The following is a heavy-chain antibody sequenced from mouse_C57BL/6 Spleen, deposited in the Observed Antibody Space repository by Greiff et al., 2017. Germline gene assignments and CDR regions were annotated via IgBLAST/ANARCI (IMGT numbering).Heavy chain of an antibody. Sequence: VQLQQSGASVKISCKASGYAFSSYWMNWVKQRPGKGLEWIGQIYPGDGDTNYNGKFKGKATLTADKSSSTAYMQLSSLTSEDSAVYFCARGGGLYYFDYWGQGTTLTVSS. CDR3: ARGGGLYYFDY. CDR2: IYPGDGDT. J-gene: IGHJ2*01. V-gene: IGHV1-80*01. CDR1: GYAFSSYW.